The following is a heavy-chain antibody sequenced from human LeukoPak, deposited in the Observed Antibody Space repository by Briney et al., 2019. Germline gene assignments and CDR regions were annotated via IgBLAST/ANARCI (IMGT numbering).Heavy chain of an antibody. Sequence: GGSLRLSCAASGFTFSDYYMSWIRQAPGKGLEWVSYISSGSTIYYADSVKGRFTISRDNSKNTLYLQMNSLRAEDTAVYYCARVATVTTRGNWFDPWGQGTLVTVSS. CDR2: ISSGSTI. D-gene: IGHD4-17*01. J-gene: IGHJ5*02. CDR3: ARVATVTTRGNWFDP. V-gene: IGHV3-69-1*01. CDR1: GFTFSDYY.